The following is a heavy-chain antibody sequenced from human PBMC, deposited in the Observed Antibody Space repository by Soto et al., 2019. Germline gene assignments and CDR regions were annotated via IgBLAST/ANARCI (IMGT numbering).Heavy chain of an antibody. D-gene: IGHD3-10*01. CDR2: ISYDEIDK. V-gene: IGHV3-30*04. J-gene: IGHJ4*02. Sequence: GSLRLSCAASGFTFSNYTMHWVRQAPGKGLEWVALISYDEIDKYFADAVKGRFTISRDNSKNTLYLQMDSLRAEDTAVYYCAGRSGSSDYWGRGTLVTVSS. CDR1: GFTFSNYT. CDR3: AGRSGSSDY.